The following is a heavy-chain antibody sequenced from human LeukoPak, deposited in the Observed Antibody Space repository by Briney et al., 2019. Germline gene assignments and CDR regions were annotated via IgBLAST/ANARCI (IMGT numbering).Heavy chain of an antibody. CDR1: GYTFTSYD. CDR3: ATDLGYCSSTSCYSIG. Sequence: GASVKVSCKASGYTFTSYDINWVRQATGQGLEWMGWMNPNSGNTGYAQKFQGRVTMTRNTSISTAYMELSSLRSEDTAVYYCATDLGYCSSTSCYSIGWGQGTLVTVSS. D-gene: IGHD2-2*01. CDR2: MNPNSGNT. J-gene: IGHJ4*02. V-gene: IGHV1-8*01.